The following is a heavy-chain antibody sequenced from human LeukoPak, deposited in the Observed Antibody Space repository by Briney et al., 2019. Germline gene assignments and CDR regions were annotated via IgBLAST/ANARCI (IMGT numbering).Heavy chain of an antibody. Sequence: PGGSLRLSCAASEFTFSNYAMNWVRQAPGKGLEWVSTIRSNGATASNADSVKGRFTISRDNSKNTVYLQVNSLRVEDTAIYCCARGQEFDDGVFDSWGQGTLVTVSS. D-gene: IGHD1-1*01. CDR3: ARGQEFDDGVFDS. V-gene: IGHV3-23*01. J-gene: IGHJ4*02. CDR1: EFTFSNYA. CDR2: IRSNGATA.